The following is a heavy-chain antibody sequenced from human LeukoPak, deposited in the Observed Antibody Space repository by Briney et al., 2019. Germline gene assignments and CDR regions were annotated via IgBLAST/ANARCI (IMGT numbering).Heavy chain of an antibody. CDR1: GGSISSDSYY. Sequence: SETLYLTCTVSGGSISSDSYYWAWIRQPPGKGLEWIASIYYSGSTYYNPSLKSRVTISVDTSRNQFSLKLSSVTAADTAVYYCASLAVAGLSEGYWGQGTLVIVSS. CDR2: IYYSGST. CDR3: ASLAVAGLSEGY. D-gene: IGHD6-19*01. J-gene: IGHJ4*02. V-gene: IGHV4-39*01.